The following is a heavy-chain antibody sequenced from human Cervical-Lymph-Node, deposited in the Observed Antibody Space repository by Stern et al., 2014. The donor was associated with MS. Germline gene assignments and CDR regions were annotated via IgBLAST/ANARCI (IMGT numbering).Heavy chain of an antibody. D-gene: IGHD3-16*01. CDR3: ARDSRHYDAAFYFDS. Sequence: VQLVESGAEVKKPGSSVKVSCKASGGAFSSYGINWVRQAPGQGPEWMGGIIPIFGTANYAQKFQGRVTITAAESTATAYMELSSLRSEDTAVYYCARDSRHYDAAFYFDSWGQGTLVTVSS. J-gene: IGHJ4*02. V-gene: IGHV1-69*01. CDR1: GGAFSSYG. CDR2: IIPIFGTA.